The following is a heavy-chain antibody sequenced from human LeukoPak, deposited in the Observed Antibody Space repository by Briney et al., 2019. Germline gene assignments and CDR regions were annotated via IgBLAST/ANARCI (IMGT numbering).Heavy chain of an antibody. V-gene: IGHV1-46*01. Sequence: AXVKVXXXASGYTFTSYYMHWVRQAPGQGLGWVGIINPSGDPTTYAQKFQGRVTMTSDMSTSTVYMELSSLRSEDTAVYYCARSSGYYSSLFYMHVWGKGTTVTVSS. CDR3: ARSSGYYSSLFYMHV. D-gene: IGHD3-22*01. CDR2: INPSGDPT. J-gene: IGHJ6*03. CDR1: GYTFTSYY.